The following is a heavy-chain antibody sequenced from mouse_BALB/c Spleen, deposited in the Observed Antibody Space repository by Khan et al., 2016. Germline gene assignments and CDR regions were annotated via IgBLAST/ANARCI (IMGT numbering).Heavy chain of an antibody. CDR3: ARDYYGWFAY. CDR1: GYSITSGYS. J-gene: IGHJ3*01. Sequence: EVQLQESGPDLVKPSQSLSLSCTVTGYSITSGYSWHWIRQFPGNQLEWMGYIHYSGSTNYHPSLKSRISLTRDISKTQFFLQLLSVTTEDTAPDYCARDYYGWFAYWGQGTLVTVSA. V-gene: IGHV3-1*02. D-gene: IGHD1-1*01. CDR2: IHYSGST.